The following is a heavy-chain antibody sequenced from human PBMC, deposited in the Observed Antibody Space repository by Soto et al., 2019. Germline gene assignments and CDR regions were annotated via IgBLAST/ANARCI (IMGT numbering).Heavy chain of an antibody. CDR3: ARESVVVVVAANHYYYYGMDV. Sequence: PSETLSLTCTVSGGSVSSGSYYWSWIRQPPGKGLEWIGYIYYSGSTNYNPSLKSRVTISVDTSKNQFSLKLSSVTAADTAVYYCARESVVVVVAANHYYYYGMDVWGQGTTVTVSS. CDR2: IYYSGST. V-gene: IGHV4-61*01. J-gene: IGHJ6*02. D-gene: IGHD2-15*01. CDR1: GGSVSSGSYY.